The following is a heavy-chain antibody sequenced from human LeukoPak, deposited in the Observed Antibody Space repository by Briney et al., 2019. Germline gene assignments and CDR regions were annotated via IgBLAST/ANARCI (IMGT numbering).Heavy chain of an antibody. Sequence: SETLSLTCAVYGGSFSGYYWSWIRQPPGKGLEWIGEINHSGSTNYNPSLKSRVTISVDTSKNQFSLKLSSVTAGDTAVYYCARANGDYVTDILRHDYWGQGTLVTVSS. CDR1: GGSFSGYY. D-gene: IGHD4-17*01. CDR2: INHSGST. V-gene: IGHV4-34*01. CDR3: ARANGDYVTDILRHDY. J-gene: IGHJ4*02.